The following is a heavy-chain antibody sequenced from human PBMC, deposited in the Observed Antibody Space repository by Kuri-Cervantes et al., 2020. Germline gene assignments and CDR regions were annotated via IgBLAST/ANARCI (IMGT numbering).Heavy chain of an antibody. CDR2: INSDGSST. D-gene: IGHD3-10*01. Sequence: GGSLRLSCAASGFTFSSYWMHRVRQAPGKGLVWVSRINSDGSSTSCADSVKGRFTISRDNAKNTLYLQMNSLRAEDTAVYYCAREYFIRAEDAFDIWGQGTMVTVSS. V-gene: IGHV3-74*01. J-gene: IGHJ3*02. CDR1: GFTFSSYW. CDR3: AREYFIRAEDAFDI.